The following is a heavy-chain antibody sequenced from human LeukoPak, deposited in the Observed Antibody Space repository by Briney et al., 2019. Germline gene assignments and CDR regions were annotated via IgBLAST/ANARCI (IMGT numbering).Heavy chain of an antibody. CDR3: ARETGSGGSCPEY. CDR1: GFTFSSYS. J-gene: IGHJ4*02. Sequence: GGSLRLSCAASGFTFSSYSMNWVRQAPGKGLEWVSYISSSSSTIYYADSVKGRFTISRDNAKNSLYLQMNSLRAEDTAVYYCARETGSGGSCPEYWGQGTLVTVSS. CDR2: ISSSSSTI. D-gene: IGHD2-15*01. V-gene: IGHV3-48*01.